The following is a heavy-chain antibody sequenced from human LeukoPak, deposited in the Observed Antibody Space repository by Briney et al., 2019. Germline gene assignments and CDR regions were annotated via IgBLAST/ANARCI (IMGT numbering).Heavy chain of an antibody. D-gene: IGHD1-14*01. CDR1: GGSISSSNYY. V-gene: IGHV4-39*01. Sequence: PSETLSLTCTVSGGSISSSNYYWGWIRQPPGKGLEWIGSIYYSGSTYDNPSLKRRDTISVDTSKNQFSLKLNSVTAADTGVYYCARHGDVGRNNPFDIWGQGTMVTVSS. CDR3: ARHGDVGRNNPFDI. CDR2: IYYSGST. J-gene: IGHJ3*02.